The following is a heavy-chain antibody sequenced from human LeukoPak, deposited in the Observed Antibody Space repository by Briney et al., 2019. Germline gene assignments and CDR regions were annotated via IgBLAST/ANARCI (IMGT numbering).Heavy chain of an antibody. CDR2: ISSSGSTI. V-gene: IGHV3-11*01. CDR1: GFTFSDYY. Sequence: PGGSLRLSCAASGFTFSDYYMSWIRQAPGKGVEWVSYISSSGSTIYYADSVKGRFTISRDNAKNSLYLQMNSLRAEDTAVYYCARGLDIVVVVAAWRKPAHYYYGMDVWGQGTTVTVSS. CDR3: ARGLDIVVVVAAWRKPAHYYYGMDV. D-gene: IGHD2-15*01. J-gene: IGHJ6*02.